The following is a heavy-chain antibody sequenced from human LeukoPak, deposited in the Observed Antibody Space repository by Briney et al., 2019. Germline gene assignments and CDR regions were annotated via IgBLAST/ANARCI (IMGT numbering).Heavy chain of an antibody. CDR1: GGSFSGYY. D-gene: IGHD3-3*01. CDR3: ARGLTGYYDFWSGPRDAFDI. CDR2: INHSGST. V-gene: IGHV4-34*01. Sequence: SETLSLTCAVYGGSFSGYYWSWIRQPPGKGLKWIGEINHSGSTNYNPSLKSRVTISVDTSKNQFSLKLSSVTAADTAVYYCARGLTGYYDFWSGPRDAFDIWGQGTMVTVSS. J-gene: IGHJ3*02.